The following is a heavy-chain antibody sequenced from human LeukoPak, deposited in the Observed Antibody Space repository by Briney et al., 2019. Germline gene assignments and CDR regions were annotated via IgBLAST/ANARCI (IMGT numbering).Heavy chain of an antibody. CDR3: AKVHNHGYNDY. D-gene: IGHD5-18*01. V-gene: IGHV3-23*01. Sequence: PGGSLRLSCATSGFTFTAYPMAWVRQAPGKGLEWVSSISGSGGRSDYAESVRGRFTISSDSSSNTLYLQMDSLRGDDTAVYYCAKVHNHGYNDYWGQGTLVTVSS. CDR2: ISGSGGRS. J-gene: IGHJ4*02. CDR1: GFTFTAYP.